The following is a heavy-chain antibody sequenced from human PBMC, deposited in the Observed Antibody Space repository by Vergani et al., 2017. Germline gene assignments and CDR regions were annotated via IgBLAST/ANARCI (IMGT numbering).Heavy chain of an antibody. CDR2: IHNSGST. CDR1: GGSISGGGYY. Sequence: QVRLQESGPGLLKPSQTLSLTCTVSGGSISGGGYYWNWIRQRPGKGLEWIGYIHNSGSTYYNPSLESRLTLSLDTSKNQFSLKLSSVTAADTAVYYCATDRQKNYFYFYMDVWGKGTTVTVSS. V-gene: IGHV4-31*03. J-gene: IGHJ6*03. CDR3: ATDRQKNYFYFYMDV.